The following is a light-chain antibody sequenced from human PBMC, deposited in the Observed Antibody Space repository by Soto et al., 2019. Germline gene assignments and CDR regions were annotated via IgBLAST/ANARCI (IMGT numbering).Light chain of an antibody. V-gene: IGKV4-1*01. Sequence: DIVMTQSPDFLAVSLGERATVNCKSSQSLLSDSNNKNYLAWYQQRPGQPPNLLIYWASTRISGVPDRFSGAGSGTDFTLTINNLQAEDVAVYYCQQYGDWPPDTFGQGTKVEI. J-gene: IGKJ2*01. CDR2: WAS. CDR1: QSLLSDSNNKNY. CDR3: QQYGDWPPDT.